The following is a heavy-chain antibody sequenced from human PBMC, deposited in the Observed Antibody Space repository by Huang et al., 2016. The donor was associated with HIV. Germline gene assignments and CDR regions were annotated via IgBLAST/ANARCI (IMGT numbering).Heavy chain of an antibody. Sequence: QVQLVQSGAEVKKPGSSVKVSCKASGGTFKNYAFSWVRQAPGQGLEWMVGIIPGVGTGNHAQKFQGRVTITADESTSTAYMELSRLGSEDTAVYYCTRDKGTSMGPFDYWGQGTLVTVSS. D-gene: IGHD5-18*01. CDR1: GGTFKNYA. V-gene: IGHV1-69*13. J-gene: IGHJ4*02. CDR2: IIPGVGTG. CDR3: TRDKGTSMGPFDY.